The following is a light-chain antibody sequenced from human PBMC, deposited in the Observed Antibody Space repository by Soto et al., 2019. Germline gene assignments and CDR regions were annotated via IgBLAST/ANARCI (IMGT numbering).Light chain of an antibody. V-gene: IGLV2-14*01. J-gene: IGLJ1*01. CDR1: SSDIGTYDH. CDR3: ISYTVSRSYV. CDR2: SVS. Sequence: QSALTQPASVSGSPGQSITISCSGTSSDIGTYDHVAWFQRFPGKTPKLMIYSVSNRPSGVSYRFSGSKSGNTASLTISGLQAEDEADYYCISYTVSRSYVFGTGTKLTVL.